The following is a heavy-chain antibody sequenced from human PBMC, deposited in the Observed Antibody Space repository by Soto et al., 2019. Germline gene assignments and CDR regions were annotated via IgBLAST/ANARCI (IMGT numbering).Heavy chain of an antibody. V-gene: IGHV3-30*02. CDR1: GFNFSGYG. D-gene: IGHD2-8*01. CDR3: ARARRSSYGTTNS. Sequence: QVQLVESGGGVVQPGGSLRLSCEVSGFNFSGYGMNWVRQAPGKGREWVAFSSFDGGNKYHADAVKGRFTISRDNSTNTLYLQMNSLREGDTGVYYWARARRSSYGTTNSWGQGTLVTVSS. J-gene: IGHJ5*02. CDR2: SSFDGGNK.